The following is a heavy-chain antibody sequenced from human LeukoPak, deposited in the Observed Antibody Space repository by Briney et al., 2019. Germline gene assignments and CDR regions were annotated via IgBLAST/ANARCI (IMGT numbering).Heavy chain of an antibody. J-gene: IGHJ4*02. CDR1: GGSISSSNW. V-gene: IGHV4-4*02. Sequence: SETLSLTCAVSGGSISSSNWWTWVRQPPGKGLEWIGEIYHSGSTSYSPSLESRVTMSVDKSKNQFSLKLSSVTAADTAVYYCARRRLVYCSGGSCFGDHWGQGTLVTVSS. D-gene: IGHD2-15*01. CDR2: IYHSGST. CDR3: ARRRLVYCSGGSCFGDH.